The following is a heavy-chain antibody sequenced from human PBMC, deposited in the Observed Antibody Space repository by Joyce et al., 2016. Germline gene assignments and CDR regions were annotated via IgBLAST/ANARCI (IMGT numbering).Heavy chain of an antibody. CDR1: GGSFSGYS. D-gene: IGHD3-3*01. J-gene: IGHJ5*02. V-gene: IGHV4-34*01. CDR3: ASLYAFWSGYYGFDP. Sequence: QVQLQQWGAGLLKPSETLSLTCAVYGGSFSGYSWSWIRQPPGKGLEWIWEINHSGSTNSNPSLKCRVTISVDTSKNQFSLKLSSVTAADTAVYYCASLYAFWSGYYGFDPWGQGTLVTVSS. CDR2: INHSGST.